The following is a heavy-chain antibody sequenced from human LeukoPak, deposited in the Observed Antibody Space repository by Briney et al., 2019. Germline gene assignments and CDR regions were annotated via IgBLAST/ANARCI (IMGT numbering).Heavy chain of an antibody. D-gene: IGHD3-10*01. Sequence: GGSLRLSCAASGFTFSSYEMNWVRQAPGKGLEWVSYISSSGSTIYYADSVKGRFTISRDNAKNSLYLQMNSLRAEDTAVYYCASLTYYYGSGSFSYWGQGTLSPSPQ. V-gene: IGHV3-48*03. J-gene: IGHJ4*02. CDR3: ASLTYYYGSGSFSY. CDR2: ISSSGSTI. CDR1: GFTFSSYE.